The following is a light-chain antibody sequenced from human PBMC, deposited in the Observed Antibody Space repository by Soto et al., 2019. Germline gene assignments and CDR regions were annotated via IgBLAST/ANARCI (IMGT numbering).Light chain of an antibody. Sequence: EIVLTQSPGTLSLSPGERATLSCRASQSVSSNYLAWYQQKPGQAPRLLISGASSRATGIPDRFSGSGSGTDFALTISRLEPEDSAVFYCQQYGTSQWTFGQGTRLEIK. CDR3: QQYGTSQWT. V-gene: IGKV3-20*01. CDR1: QSVSSNY. J-gene: IGKJ5*01. CDR2: GAS.